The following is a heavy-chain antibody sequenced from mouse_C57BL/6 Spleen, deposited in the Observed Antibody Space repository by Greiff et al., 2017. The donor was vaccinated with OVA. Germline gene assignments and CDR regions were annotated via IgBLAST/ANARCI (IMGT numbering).Heavy chain of an antibody. CDR1: GYTFTSYW. V-gene: IGHV1-64*01. Sequence: VQLQQPGAELVKPGASVKLSCKASGYTFTSYWMHWVKQRPGQGLEWIGMIHPNSGSTNYNEKFKSKATLTVDKSSSTAYMQLSSLTSEDSAVYYCASPDYYYGSSFGDYWGQGTSVTVSS. CDR2: IHPNSGST. J-gene: IGHJ4*01. CDR3: ASPDYYYGSSFGDY. D-gene: IGHD1-1*01.